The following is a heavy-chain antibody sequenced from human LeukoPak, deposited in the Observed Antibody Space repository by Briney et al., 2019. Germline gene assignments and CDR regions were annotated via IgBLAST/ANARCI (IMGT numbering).Heavy chain of an antibody. D-gene: IGHD3-16*02. CDR2: ISSTSRYK. CDR3: AKDQGEDYDYVWGSYRRGVDY. J-gene: IGHJ4*02. CDR1: GFTFSSYS. Sequence: GGSLRLSCAASGFTFSSYSMNWVRQAPGKGLEWVSSISSTSRYKYYADSVKGRFTISRDNSKNTLYLQMNSLRAEDTAVYYCAKDQGEDYDYVWGSYRRGVDYWGQGTLVTVSS. V-gene: IGHV3-21*04.